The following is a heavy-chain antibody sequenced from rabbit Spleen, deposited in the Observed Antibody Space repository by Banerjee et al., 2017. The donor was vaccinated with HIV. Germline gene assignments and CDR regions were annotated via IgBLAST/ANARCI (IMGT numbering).Heavy chain of an antibody. CDR3: ARAVGSLSGGYMILYYFNL. J-gene: IGHJ4*01. Sequence: QEQLVESGGGLVKPGASLTLTCKASGFSFSFSYWICWGRQAPGKGLEWIACIYGGSSDNTSYASWAKGRFTISKTSSTTVTLQMTSLTAADTATYFCARAVGSLSGGYMILYYFNLWGPGTLVTVS. V-gene: IGHV1S45*01. CDR2: IYGGSSDNT. D-gene: IGHD1-1*01. CDR1: GFSFSFSYW.